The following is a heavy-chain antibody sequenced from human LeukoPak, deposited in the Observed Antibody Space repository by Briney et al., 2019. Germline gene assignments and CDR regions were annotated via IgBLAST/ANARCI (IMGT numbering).Heavy chain of an antibody. Sequence: PGGSLRLSCAASGFTFSSYWMHWVRQAPGKGLEWVSGINWNGGSTGYADSVKGRFTISRDNAKNSLYLQMNSLRAEDTALYYCARAPPGYCSGGSCYEDYWGQGTLVTVSS. J-gene: IGHJ4*02. CDR1: GFTFSSYW. CDR3: ARAPPGYCSGGSCYEDY. CDR2: INWNGGST. D-gene: IGHD2-15*01. V-gene: IGHV3-20*04.